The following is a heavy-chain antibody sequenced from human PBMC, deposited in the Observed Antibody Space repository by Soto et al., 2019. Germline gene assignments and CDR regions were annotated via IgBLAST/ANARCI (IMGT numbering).Heavy chain of an antibody. Sequence: PSETLSLTCSVPGASLTRGLYFWVWIRQTPGKGLEWIGYIYYSGSTNYNPSLKSRVTISVDTSNNQFSLNLSSVTAAVTAVFYCARGEERVAMPSRYWGQGPLVTVS. CDR2: IYYSGST. J-gene: IGHJ4*02. V-gene: IGHV4-61*01. CDR3: ARGEERVAMPSRY. D-gene: IGHD2-2*01. CDR1: GASLTRGLYF.